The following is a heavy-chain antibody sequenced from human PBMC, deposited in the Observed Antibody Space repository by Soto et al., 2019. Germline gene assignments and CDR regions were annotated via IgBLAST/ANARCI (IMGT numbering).Heavy chain of an antibody. J-gene: IGHJ6*02. CDR3: ARGVPYYDILTGYYRNYGMDV. Sequence: SETLSLTCTVSGGSISSGGYYWSWIRQHPGKGLEWIGYIYYSGSTYYNPSLKSRVTISVETSKNQFSLKLSSVTAADTAVYYCARGVPYYDILTGYYRNYGMDVWGQGTTVTVSS. CDR2: IYYSGST. V-gene: IGHV4-31*03. CDR1: GGSISSGGYY. D-gene: IGHD3-9*01.